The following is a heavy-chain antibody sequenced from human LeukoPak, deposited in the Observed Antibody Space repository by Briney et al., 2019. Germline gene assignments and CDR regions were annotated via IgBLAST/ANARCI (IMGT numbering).Heavy chain of an antibody. Sequence: PGGSLRLSCAASGFTLSSYAMSWVRQAPGKGLEWVSLISGSAGSTYYADSVKGRFTISRDNSKNTLYLQMNSLRAEDTAVYYCAKVSSYYGSGNRLDYWGQGTLVTVSS. CDR2: ISGSAGST. CDR3: AKVSSYYGSGNRLDY. J-gene: IGHJ4*02. D-gene: IGHD3-10*01. V-gene: IGHV3-23*01. CDR1: GFTLSSYA.